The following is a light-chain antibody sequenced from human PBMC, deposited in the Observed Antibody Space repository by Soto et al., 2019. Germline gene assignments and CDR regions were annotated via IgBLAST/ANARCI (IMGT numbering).Light chain of an antibody. CDR1: SSDVGRYNY. J-gene: IGLJ1*01. Sequence: QSALTQPASVSGSPGQSITISCTGTSSDVGRYNYVSWYQQHPGKAPKLTIYDVSNRPSGVSSRFSGSKSGNTASLTISGLPAEDEADYYRSSFTSSSTYVFGTGTKLTVL. V-gene: IGLV2-14*01. CDR3: SSFTSSSTYV. CDR2: DVS.